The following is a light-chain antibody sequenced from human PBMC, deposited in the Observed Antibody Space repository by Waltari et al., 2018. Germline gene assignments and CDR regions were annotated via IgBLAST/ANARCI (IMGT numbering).Light chain of an antibody. CDR1: RRDVGFYVL. CDR2: NVN. J-gene: IGLJ3*02. V-gene: IGLV2-14*01. CDR3: SSYTRRSYWV. Sequence: QSALTQPASVSGSPGQSIPISCTGTRRDVGFYVLASRFQQHPGKPPKVMIYNVNNRPSGVSNRFSGSKSANTASLTISGLQAEDEADYYCSSYTRRSYWVFGGGTQLTVL.